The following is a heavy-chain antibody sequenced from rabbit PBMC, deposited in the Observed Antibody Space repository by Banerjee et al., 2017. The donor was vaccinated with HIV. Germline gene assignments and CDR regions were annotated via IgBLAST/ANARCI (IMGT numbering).Heavy chain of an antibody. V-gene: IGHV1S45*01. CDR3: ARDAYTTVGFPMYFRL. CDR1: AFSFSNKYV. Sequence: QEQLEESGGDLVKPEGSLTLTCTASAFSFSNKYVMCWVRQAPGKGLEWIACIYAGSSGATYYASWAKDRFTISKTSSTTVTLQMTSLTAADTATYFCARDAYTTVGFPMYFRLWGQGTLVTVS. D-gene: IGHD6-1*01. J-gene: IGHJ4*01. CDR2: IYAGSSGAT.